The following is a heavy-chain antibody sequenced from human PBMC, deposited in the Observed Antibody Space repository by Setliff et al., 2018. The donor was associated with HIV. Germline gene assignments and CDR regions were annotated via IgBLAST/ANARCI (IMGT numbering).Heavy chain of an antibody. CDR3: ARPNYYDSSGSFDY. CDR1: GLTFSNYA. CDR2: ISSSGTTI. D-gene: IGHD3-22*01. J-gene: IGHJ4*02. Sequence: PGGSLRLSCAASGLTFSNYAMNWVRQAPGKGLEWVSYISSSGTTIYYADSVKGRFTISRDNAKNSLYLQMNSLRAEDTAVYYCARPNYYDSSGSFDYWGQGTLVTVSS. V-gene: IGHV3-48*03.